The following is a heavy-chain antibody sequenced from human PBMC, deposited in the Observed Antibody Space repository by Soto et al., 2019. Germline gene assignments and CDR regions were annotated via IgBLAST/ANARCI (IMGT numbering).Heavy chain of an antibody. CDR1: GFTFSSDS. J-gene: IGHJ3*02. CDR3: ARINRGYDAVDI. D-gene: IGHD2-15*01. CDR2: ISSSSSYI. Sequence: EVQLVESGGGLVKPGGSLRLSCAASGFTFSSDSMNWVRQAPGKGLEWVSSISSSSSYIYYADSGKGRFTMSRDNAKNSLYLQMNSLRAEDTAVYYCARINRGYDAVDIWGQGTMVTVSS. V-gene: IGHV3-21*01.